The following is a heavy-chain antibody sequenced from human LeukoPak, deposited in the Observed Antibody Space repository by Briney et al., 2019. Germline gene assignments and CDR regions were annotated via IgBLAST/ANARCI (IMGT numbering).Heavy chain of an antibody. CDR3: ARDLRGSTPYYYYYMDV. J-gene: IGHJ6*03. D-gene: IGHD1-26*01. Sequence: GRSLRLSCAASGFTFDDYAMHWVRQAPGKGLEWVSGISWNSGSIGYADSVKGRFTISRDNAKNSLFLQMNSLRAEDTAAYYCARDLRGSTPYYYYYMDVWGKGTTVTVPS. V-gene: IGHV3-9*01. CDR2: ISWNSGSI. CDR1: GFTFDDYA.